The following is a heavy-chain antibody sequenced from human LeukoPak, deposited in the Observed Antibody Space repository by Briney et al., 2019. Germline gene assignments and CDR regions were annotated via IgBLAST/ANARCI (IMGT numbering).Heavy chain of an antibody. CDR1: GSSINTPYY. CDR2: IFHGVTT. D-gene: IGHD6-13*01. CDR3: ARDATIAAPLMS. Sequence: SETLSLTCTVSGSSINTPYYWAWIRQPPGEGLEWIGNIFHGVTTFYNPSLMNRVAISVDTSKNQFSLKSTSVTAADTAVYYCARDATIAAPLMSWGQGTLVIVSS. V-gene: IGHV4-38-2*02. J-gene: IGHJ4*02.